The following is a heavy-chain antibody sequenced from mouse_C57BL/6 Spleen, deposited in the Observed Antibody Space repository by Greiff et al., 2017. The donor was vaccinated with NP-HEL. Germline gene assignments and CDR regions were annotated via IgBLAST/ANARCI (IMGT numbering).Heavy chain of an antibody. D-gene: IGHD1-1*01. V-gene: IGHV1-80*01. CDR1: GYAFSSYW. J-gene: IGHJ4*01. CDR2: IYPGDGDT. CDR3: ARWNYFYAMDY. Sequence: QVQLQQSGAELVKPGASVKISCKASGYAFSSYWMNWVTQRPGKGLEWIGQIYPGDGDTNYNGKFKGKATLTADKSSSTAYMQLSSLTSEDSAVYFCARWNYFYAMDYWGQGTSVTVSS.